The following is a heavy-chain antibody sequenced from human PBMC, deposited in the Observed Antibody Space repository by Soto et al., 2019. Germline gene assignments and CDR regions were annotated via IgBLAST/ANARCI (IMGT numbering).Heavy chain of an antibody. CDR1: GGSISSGDYY. V-gene: IGHV4-30-4*01. CDR3: ATGIAVATGNY. CDR2: IYYSGST. D-gene: IGHD6-19*01. J-gene: IGHJ4*02. Sequence: PSETLSLTCTVSGGSISSGDYYWGWIRQPPGKGLEWIGYIYYSGSTYYNPSLKSRVTISVDTSKNQFSLKLSSVTAADTAVYYCATGIAVATGNYWGRGTLVTVSS.